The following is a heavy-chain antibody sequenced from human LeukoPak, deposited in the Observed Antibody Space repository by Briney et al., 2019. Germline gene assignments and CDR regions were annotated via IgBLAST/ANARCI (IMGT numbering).Heavy chain of an antibody. V-gene: IGHV4-39*01. CDR2: IYYSGST. J-gene: IGHJ4*02. Sequence: KPSQTLSLTCTVSGGSISSSSYYWGWIRQPPGKGLEWIGSIYYSGSTYYNPSLKSRVTISVDTSKNQFSLKLSSVTAADTAVYYCASEGRGLRYFDWSGGFEYWGQGTLVTVSS. CDR1: GGSISSSSYY. D-gene: IGHD3-9*01. CDR3: ASEGRGLRYFDWSGGFEY.